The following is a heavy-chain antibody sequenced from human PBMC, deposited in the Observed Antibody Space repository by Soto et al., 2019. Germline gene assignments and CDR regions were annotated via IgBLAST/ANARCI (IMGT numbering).Heavy chain of an antibody. D-gene: IGHD3-22*01. CDR1: GYTFTSYG. V-gene: IGHV1-18*04. J-gene: IGHJ4*02. CDR2: ISAYNGNT. CDR3: ARGRHSSGYYYFNY. Sequence: ASVKVSCKASGYTFTSYGISWVRQAPGQGLEWMGWISAYNGNTNYAQKLQGRVTMTTDTSASTAYMELRSLRSDDTAVYYCARGRHSSGYYYFNYWGQGTLVTVSS.